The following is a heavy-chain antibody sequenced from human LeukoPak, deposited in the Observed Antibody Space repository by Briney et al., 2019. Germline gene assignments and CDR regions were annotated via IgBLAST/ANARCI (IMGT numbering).Heavy chain of an antibody. Sequence: ASVRVSCKTSGYTFSKYAISWVRQAPGQGLEWMGWISVYNGNTKYAQKIQGRVTVTTDTATSTAYMELRSLRSDDTAVYYCARDTEVDGGDYWGQGTLVTVSS. D-gene: IGHD3-16*01. J-gene: IGHJ4*02. V-gene: IGHV1-18*01. CDR3: ARDTEVDGGDY. CDR2: ISVYNGNT. CDR1: GYTFSKYA.